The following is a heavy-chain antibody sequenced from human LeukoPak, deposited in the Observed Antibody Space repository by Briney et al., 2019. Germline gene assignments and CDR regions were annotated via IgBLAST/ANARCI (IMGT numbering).Heavy chain of an antibody. CDR3: ARETTVTTPLDY. D-gene: IGHD4-17*01. CDR2: IWYDGSNK. Sequence: GGSLRLSCAASGFTFSSYAMSWVRQAPSKGLEWVAVIWYDGSNKYYANSVKGRFTISRDNSKNTLYLQMNSLRAEDTAVYYCARETTVTTPLDYWGQGTLVTVSS. CDR1: GFTFSSYA. J-gene: IGHJ4*02. V-gene: IGHV3-33*08.